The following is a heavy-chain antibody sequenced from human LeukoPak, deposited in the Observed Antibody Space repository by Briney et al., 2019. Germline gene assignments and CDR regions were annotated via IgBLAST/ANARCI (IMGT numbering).Heavy chain of an antibody. V-gene: IGHV3-48*03. J-gene: IGHJ4*02. D-gene: IGHD6-19*01. CDR3: ARVDYSSGWYVDY. Sequence: GGSLRLSCAASAFTFSSYEMNWVRQAPGKGLEWVSYISSSGSTIYYADSVKGRFTISRDNAKNSLYLQMNSLRAEDTAVYYCARVDYSSGWYVDYWGQGTLVTVSS. CDR1: AFTFSSYE. CDR2: ISSSGSTI.